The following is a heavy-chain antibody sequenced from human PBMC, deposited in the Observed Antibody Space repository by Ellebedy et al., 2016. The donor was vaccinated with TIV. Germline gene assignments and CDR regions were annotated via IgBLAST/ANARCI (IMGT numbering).Heavy chain of an antibody. Sequence: GESLKTSXAASGFIFSSYAMRWVRHAPGQGLEWVLDLSGSGGSTYYADSVKGRFTISSDNSKNMLYLQMNSLRAEDTALYYCAKGWGSAWYRGWFDPWGQGTLVTVSS. CDR3: AKGWGSAWYRGWFDP. CDR1: GFIFSSYA. CDR2: LSGSGGST. J-gene: IGHJ5*02. D-gene: IGHD6-19*01. V-gene: IGHV3-23*01.